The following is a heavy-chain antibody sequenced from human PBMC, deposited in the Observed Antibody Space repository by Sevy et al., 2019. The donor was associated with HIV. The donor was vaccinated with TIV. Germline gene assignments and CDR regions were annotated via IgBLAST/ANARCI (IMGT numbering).Heavy chain of an antibody. CDR1: GYTFTSYG. Sequence: ASVKVSCKASGYTFTSYGISWVRQAPGQGLEWMGWISAYNGNTNYAQKLQGRVTMTTDTSTSTVYMELRSLRSDDTAVYYCAGGGGGNWFDPWGQGTLVTVSS. CDR2: ISAYNGNT. J-gene: IGHJ5*02. CDR3: AGGGGGNWFDP. D-gene: IGHD3-16*01. V-gene: IGHV1-18*01.